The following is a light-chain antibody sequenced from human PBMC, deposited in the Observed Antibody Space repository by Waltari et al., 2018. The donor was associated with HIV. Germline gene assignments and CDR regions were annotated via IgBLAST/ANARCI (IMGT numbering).Light chain of an antibody. CDR3: AAWDDRLSGRL. V-gene: IGLV1-47*01. CDR2: RNN. Sequence: QSVLAQPRSVSGTPGQRVNISCSGSSSNVRNNYVYWYQQVHGVAPKLLIYRNNPLPSGVPDRFAGSKAGTSASLAISGLRTEDEAEYYCAAWDDRLSGRLFGGGTKVTVL. CDR1: SSNVRNNY. J-gene: IGLJ2*01.